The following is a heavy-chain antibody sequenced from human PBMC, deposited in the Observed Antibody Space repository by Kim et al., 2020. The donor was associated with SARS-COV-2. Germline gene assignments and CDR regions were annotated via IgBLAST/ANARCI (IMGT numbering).Heavy chain of an antibody. V-gene: IGHV7-4-1*02. D-gene: IGHD6-13*01. Sequence: YAQGFTGRFVFSLDTSVSTAYLQISSLKAEDTAVYYCARVTGIAAAEGDYWGQGTLVTVSS. J-gene: IGHJ4*02. CDR3: ARVTGIAAAEGDY.